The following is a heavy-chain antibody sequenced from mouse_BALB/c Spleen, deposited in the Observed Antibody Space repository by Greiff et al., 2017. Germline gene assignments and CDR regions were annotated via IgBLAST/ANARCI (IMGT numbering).Heavy chain of an antibody. J-gene: IGHJ2*01. CDR3: ARWGNYGNYWDY. Sequence: EVQLQESGPGLVKPSQSLSLTCTVTGYSITSDYAWNWIRQFPGNKLEWMGYISYSGSTSYNPSLKSRISITRDTSKNQFFLQLNSVTTEDTATYYCARWGNYGNYWDYWGQGTTLTVSS. V-gene: IGHV3-2*02. CDR1: GYSITSDYA. CDR2: ISYSGST. D-gene: IGHD2-1*01.